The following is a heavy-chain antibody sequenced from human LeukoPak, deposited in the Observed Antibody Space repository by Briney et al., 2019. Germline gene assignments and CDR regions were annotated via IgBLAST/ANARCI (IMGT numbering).Heavy chain of an antibody. J-gene: IGHJ4*02. CDR2: IKSKTDGGTT. D-gene: IGHD2-21*01. Sequence: GGSLRLSCAASGFTFSNAWMSWVRQAPGKGLEWVGRIKSKTDGGTTDYAAPVKGRFTISRDDSKNTLYLQMNGLKTEDTAVYYCTADILFPLYYFDYWGQGTLVTVSS. CDR3: TADILFPLYYFDY. CDR1: GFTFSNAW. V-gene: IGHV3-15*01.